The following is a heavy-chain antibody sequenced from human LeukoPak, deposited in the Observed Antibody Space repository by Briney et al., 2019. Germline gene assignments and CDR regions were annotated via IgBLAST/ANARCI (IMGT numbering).Heavy chain of an antibody. CDR3: AKVVQYTASTGTGLDY. CDR2: IWFDGSYK. CDR1: GFKFSNYG. D-gene: IGHD6-13*01. Sequence: GGSLRLSCVASGFKFSNYGMHWVRQAPGKGLDWVSVIWFDGSYKYYGDSVRGRFTISRDNAKNTLYLQMNSLRAEDTAIYYCAKVVQYTASTGTGLDYWGQGTLVTASS. V-gene: IGHV3-33*06. J-gene: IGHJ4*02.